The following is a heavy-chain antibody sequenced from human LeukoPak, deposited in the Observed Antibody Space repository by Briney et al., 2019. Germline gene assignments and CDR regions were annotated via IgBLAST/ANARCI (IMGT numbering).Heavy chain of an antibody. CDR2: ISGSGGST. CDR3: AKMGTIFGVVFYFDY. D-gene: IGHD3-3*01. CDR1: GFTFSSYA. J-gene: IGHJ4*02. V-gene: IGHV3-23*01. Sequence: GGSLRLSCAASGFTFSSYAMSWVRQAPGKGLEWVSAISGSGGSTYYADSVKGRFTISRDNSKNTLYLQMNSLRAEDTAVYYRAKMGTIFGVVFYFDYWGQGTLVTVSS.